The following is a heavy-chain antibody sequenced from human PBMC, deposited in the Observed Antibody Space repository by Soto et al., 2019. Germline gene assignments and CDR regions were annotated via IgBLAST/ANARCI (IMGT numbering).Heavy chain of an antibody. CDR1: GYPFTSYA. V-gene: IGHV1-3*01. D-gene: IGHD3-22*01. CDR2: INAGNGNT. Sequence: ASLKVSCTASGYPFTSYAMHWGRHAPGQRLEWMGWINAGNGNTKYSQKFQGRVTITRDTSASTAHMELSSLRSEDTAVYYCESGPEYYDSSGYWDSWGQGTLVTVSS. J-gene: IGHJ4*02. CDR3: ESGPEYYDSSGYWDS.